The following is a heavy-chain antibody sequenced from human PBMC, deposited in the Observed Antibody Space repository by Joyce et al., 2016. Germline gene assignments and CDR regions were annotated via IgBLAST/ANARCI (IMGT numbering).Heavy chain of an antibody. V-gene: IGHV3-53*01. CDR3: ARVPGFH. Sequence: EVQLVESGGGLIQPGGSLRLSCAASGFTVSNNYMTWVRQAPGRGLEGVEFIYSGGDRYYADSVKGRFTSSRDKNTLYLQMNSLRVEDTAVYYCARVPGFHWGQGTLVTVSS. CDR2: IYSGGDR. CDR1: GFTVSNNY. J-gene: IGHJ4*02.